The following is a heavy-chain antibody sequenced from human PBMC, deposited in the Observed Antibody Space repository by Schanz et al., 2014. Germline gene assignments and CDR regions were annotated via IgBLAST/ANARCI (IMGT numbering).Heavy chain of an antibody. Sequence: QVQLVQSGAEVKKPGSSVKVSCKASGGTFSTYTISWVRQAPGQGLEWMGWISPYNGNTNYAPKVQGRVTVTTDTSTSTVYMELRSLTSDDTAVYFCARDYFGSGSHYVFDYWGQGTLVTVSS. D-gene: IGHD3-10*01. CDR2: ISPYNGNT. CDR3: ARDYFGSGSHYVFDY. J-gene: IGHJ4*02. CDR1: GGTFSTYT. V-gene: IGHV1-18*01.